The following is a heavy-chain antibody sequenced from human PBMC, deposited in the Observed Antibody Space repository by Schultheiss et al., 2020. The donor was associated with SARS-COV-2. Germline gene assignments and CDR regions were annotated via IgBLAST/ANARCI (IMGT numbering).Heavy chain of an antibody. V-gene: IGHV4-59*12. J-gene: IGHJ4*02. Sequence: SETLSLTCAVYGGSFSGYYWSWIRQPPGKGLEWIGYIYYSGSTNYNPSLKSRVTISVDTSKNQFSLKLSSVTAADTAVYYCARVGAGEYFDYWGQGTLVTVSS. CDR1: GGSFSGYY. CDR3: ARVGAGEYFDY. CDR2: IYYSGST. D-gene: IGHD1-26*01.